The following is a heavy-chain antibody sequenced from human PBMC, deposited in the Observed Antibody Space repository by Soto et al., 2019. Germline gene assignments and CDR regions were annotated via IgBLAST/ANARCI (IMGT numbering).Heavy chain of an antibody. CDR1: GFTFSTYW. D-gene: IGHD1-26*01. CDR3: VRGCNSAHCPYFIDL. J-gene: IGHJ4*02. CDR2: IRQDGSET. V-gene: IGHV3-7*01. Sequence: EVQLVESGGGLVLPGGSLGLSCAASGFTFSTYWMSWVRQAPGKGLEWVATIRQDGSETHFIDSVKGRFTISRDNAKNSLYLQMNSLRAEDTAVFYCVRGCNSAHCPYFIDLWGQGTLVIVSS.